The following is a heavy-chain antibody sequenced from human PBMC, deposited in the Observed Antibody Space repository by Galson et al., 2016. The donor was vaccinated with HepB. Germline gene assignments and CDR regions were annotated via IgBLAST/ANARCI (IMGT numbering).Heavy chain of an antibody. CDR1: GFTVSNNY. V-gene: IGHV3-53*01. D-gene: IGHD4-17*01. CDR2: IYSGGDT. Sequence: SLRLSCAASGFTVSNNYMTWVRQAPGRGLEWVAAIYSGGDTFFADSVKGRLTIFRHNSKNTLYLQMTNLRAEDTAVYYCARGANFGDYLDFWGQGTLVTVSS. J-gene: IGHJ4*02. CDR3: ARGANFGDYLDF.